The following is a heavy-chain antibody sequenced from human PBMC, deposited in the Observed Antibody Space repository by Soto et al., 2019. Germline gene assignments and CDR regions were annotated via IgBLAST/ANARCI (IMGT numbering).Heavy chain of an antibody. CDR3: ARSGSGSGWL. CDR1: GGSVSSGRFY. J-gene: IGHJ4*02. V-gene: IGHV4-61*01. Sequence: PSETLSLTCTVSGGSVSSGRFYWSWIRQPPGKGLEWIAYIYYSGSTKYNSSLRSRVTMSVDTSKNQFSLKLTSVTAADTAVYYCARSGSGSGWLGGQGTMVAVSS. CDR2: IYYSGST. D-gene: IGHD6-19*01.